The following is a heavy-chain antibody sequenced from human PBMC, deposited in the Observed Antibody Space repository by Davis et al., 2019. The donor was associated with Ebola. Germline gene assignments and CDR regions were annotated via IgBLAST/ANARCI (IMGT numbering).Heavy chain of an antibody. D-gene: IGHD1-26*01. CDR3: ARGHSGSDWRFRYYFDY. V-gene: IGHV4-59*01. J-gene: IGHJ4*02. CDR2: IYYSGST. CDR1: GGPISSYY. Sequence: MPSETLSLTCTFSGGPISSYYWSWIRQHPGKGLEWIGYIYYSGSTNYNPSLKSRVTISVDTSKNQFSLKLSSVTAADTAVYYCARGHSGSDWRFRYYFDYWGQGTLVTVSS.